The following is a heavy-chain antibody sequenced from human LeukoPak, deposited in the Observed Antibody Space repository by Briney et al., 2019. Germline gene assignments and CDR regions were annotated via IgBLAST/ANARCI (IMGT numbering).Heavy chain of an antibody. CDR1: GGSISSYY. D-gene: IGHD5-12*01. CDR3: ASERGYHAN. V-gene: IGHV4-59*12. Sequence: SETLSLTCTVSGGSISSYYWSWIRQPPGKGLEWIGYIYYSGSTNYNPSLEGRVTMSVDTSKNQFSLNVISMTAADTAMYYCASERGYHANWGQGTLVTVSS. J-gene: IGHJ4*02. CDR2: IYYSGST.